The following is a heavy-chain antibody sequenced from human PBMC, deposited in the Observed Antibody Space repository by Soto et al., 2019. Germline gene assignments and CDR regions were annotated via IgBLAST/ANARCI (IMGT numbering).Heavy chain of an antibody. CDR2: ICHTRTT. Sequence: SETLSCTCAVSGDSIIGFYHWCWCRRSPGRGLDWVASICHTRTTYYTPSPESRLTISVEPSKHQCYMTLSSVTAAESALYFCARTDNVGYYQHCGQGKLVT. CDR1: GDSIIGFYH. V-gene: IGHV4-38-2*01. D-gene: IGHD3-3*01. CDR3: ARTDNVGYYQH. J-gene: IGHJ1*01.